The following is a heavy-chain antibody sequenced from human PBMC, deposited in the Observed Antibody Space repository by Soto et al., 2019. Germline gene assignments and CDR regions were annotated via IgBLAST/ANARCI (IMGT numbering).Heavy chain of an antibody. CDR2: ISGSGGST. CDR1: GFTFSSYA. D-gene: IGHD4-17*01. V-gene: IGHV3-23*01. J-gene: IGHJ1*01. CDR3: AKVSDDYGDYFPEYFQH. Sequence: GGSLRLSCAASGFTFSSYAMSWVRQAPGKGLEWVSAISGSGGSTYYADSVKGRFTISRDNSKNTLYLQMNSLRAEDTAVYYCAKVSDDYGDYFPEYFQHWGQGTLVTVSS.